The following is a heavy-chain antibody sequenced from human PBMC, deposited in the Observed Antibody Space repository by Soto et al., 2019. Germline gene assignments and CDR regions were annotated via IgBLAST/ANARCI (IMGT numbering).Heavy chain of an antibody. V-gene: IGHV4-34*01. J-gene: IGHJ5*02. CDR3: ARRTYIWGSYRGNWFDP. Sequence: PSETLSLTCAVYGGSFSGYYWSWIRQPPGKGLEWIGEINHSGSTNYNPSLKSRVTISVDTSKNQFSLKLSSVTAADTAVYYCARRTYIWGSYRGNWFDPWGQGTLVTVSS. CDR1: GGSFSGYY. CDR2: INHSGST. D-gene: IGHD3-16*02.